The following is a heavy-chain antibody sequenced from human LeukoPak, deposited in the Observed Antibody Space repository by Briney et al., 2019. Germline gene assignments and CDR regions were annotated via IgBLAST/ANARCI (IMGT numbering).Heavy chain of an antibody. J-gene: IGHJ4*02. CDR1: GYTFPSYF. CDR2: IIPIFGTA. Sequence: SVKVSCKASGYTFPSYFMHWVRQAPGQGLEWMGGIIPIFGTANYAQKFQGRVTITADESTSTAYMELSSLRSEDTAVYYCASLGSGSSSWYPFDYWGQGTLVTVSS. CDR3: ASLGSGSSSWYPFDY. V-gene: IGHV1-69*13. D-gene: IGHD6-13*01.